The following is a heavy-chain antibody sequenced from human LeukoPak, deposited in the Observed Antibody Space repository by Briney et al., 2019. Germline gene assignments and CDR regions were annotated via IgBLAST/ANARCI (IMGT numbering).Heavy chain of an antibody. Sequence: SETLSLTCTVSGGSISSYYWSWIRQPPGKGLEWIGYIYYSGSTNYNPSLKSQVTISVDTSKNQFSLKLSSVTAADTAVYYCARDHRVIGRFGESCFDYWGQGTLVTVSS. CDR2: IYYSGST. CDR3: ARDHRVIGRFGESCFDY. D-gene: IGHD3-10*01. CDR1: GGSISSYY. J-gene: IGHJ4*02. V-gene: IGHV4-59*01.